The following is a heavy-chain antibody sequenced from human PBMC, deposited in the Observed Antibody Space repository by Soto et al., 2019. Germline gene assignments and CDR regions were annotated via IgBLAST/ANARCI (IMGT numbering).Heavy chain of an antibody. J-gene: IGHJ4*02. CDR3: TRLISAAQDY. CDR1: GFVFKDSS. V-gene: IGHV3-73*01. CDR2: IRDRAYNYAT. D-gene: IGHD3-10*01. Sequence: EVLLVESGGGLVQPGGSLKLSCEASGFVFKDSSIHWVCQASGKGLEWVGRIRDRAYNYATAYAASVKGMFTISRDESNHKAYLQMDSLNTEDTAIYYCTRLISAAQDYWGQGTLVTVSS.